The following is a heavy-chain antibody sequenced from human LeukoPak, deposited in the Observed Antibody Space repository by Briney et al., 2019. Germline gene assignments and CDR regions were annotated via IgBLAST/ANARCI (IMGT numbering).Heavy chain of an antibody. V-gene: IGHV4-39*01. Sequence: PSETLSLTCTVSGGSISSSSYDWGWIRQPPGKGLEWIGSIHYSGSTYYNPSLKSRVTISLGTSKNQLSLNLSSVTAADTAVYYCAKPYWAGTTTRGYSYYVDVWGKGTTVTVSS. J-gene: IGHJ6*03. CDR2: IHYSGST. D-gene: IGHD1-1*01. CDR3: AKPYWAGTTTRGYSYYVDV. CDR1: GGSISSSSYD.